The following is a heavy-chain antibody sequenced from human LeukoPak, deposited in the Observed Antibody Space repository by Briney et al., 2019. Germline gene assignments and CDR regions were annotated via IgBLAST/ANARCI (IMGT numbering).Heavy chain of an antibody. J-gene: IGHJ4*02. Sequence: PGGSLRLSCAAAGFTFDEYVMHWVRQAPGKGLEWVSLISADGTSTKYVDSVKGRFTISRDNIKSSLYLQMNSLRIEDTALYYCTKDRHCTSTYCPTDHWGQGTLVTVSS. CDR2: ISADGTST. V-gene: IGHV3-43*02. CDR3: TKDRHCTSTYCPTDH. D-gene: IGHD2-2*01. CDR1: GFTFDEYV.